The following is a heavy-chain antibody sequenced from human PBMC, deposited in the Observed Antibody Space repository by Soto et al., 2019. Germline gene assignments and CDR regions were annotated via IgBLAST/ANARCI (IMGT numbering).Heavy chain of an antibody. J-gene: IGHJ3*01. CDR1: GLTVSGKKY. D-gene: IGHD4-4*01. CDR3: ATWHLQEHAYDV. CDR2: FYDLDGT. Sequence: DVQLVESGGGLIQPGGSLRLSCAVSGLTVSGKKYVAWVRQAPGKGLEWVSGFYDLDGTYYADSLKGRFTTSGDSSRTIVYLQMNGLSPEDTAVYYCATWHLQEHAYDVWGQGTTVTVSS. V-gene: IGHV3-53*01.